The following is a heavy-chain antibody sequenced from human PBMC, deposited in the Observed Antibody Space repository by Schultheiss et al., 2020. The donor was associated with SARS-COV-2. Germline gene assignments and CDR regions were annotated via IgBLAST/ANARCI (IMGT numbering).Heavy chain of an antibody. V-gene: IGHV4-4*07. CDR3: ARVGPAYYYYYYYMDV. D-gene: IGHD2-2*01. J-gene: IGHJ6*03. CDR1: GGSISSYY. Sequence: SETLSLTCTVSGGSISSYYWSWIRQPAGKGLEWIGRIYTSGSTNYNPSLKSRVTMSVDTSKNQFSLKLSSVTAADTAVYYCARVGPAYYYYYYYMDVWGKGTTVTVSS. CDR2: IYTSGST.